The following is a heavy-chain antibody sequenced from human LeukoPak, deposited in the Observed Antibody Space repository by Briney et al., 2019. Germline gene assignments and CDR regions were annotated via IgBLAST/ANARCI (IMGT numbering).Heavy chain of an antibody. CDR3: AKEGTRAGYEVKELGY. D-gene: IGHD3-10*01. J-gene: IGHJ4*02. Sequence: GGSLRLSCAASGFTFSTYAMSWVRQAPGKGLEWVSAISGSGGSTYYADSVKGRFTISRDNSKNTLYLQMNSLSAEDTAVYYCAKEGTRAGYEVKELGYWGQGTLVTVSS. V-gene: IGHV3-23*01. CDR2: ISGSGGST. CDR1: GFTFSTYA.